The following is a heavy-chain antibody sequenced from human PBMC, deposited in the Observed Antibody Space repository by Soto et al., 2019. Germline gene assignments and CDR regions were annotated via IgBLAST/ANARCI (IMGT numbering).Heavy chain of an antibody. CDR3: AKIYDSSGQDAFDI. J-gene: IGHJ3*02. D-gene: IGHD3-22*01. CDR2: ISYDGSNK. Sequence: VGSLRLSCVASGFTFSSYDMHWVRQATGKGLEWVAVISYDGSNKYYADSVKGRFTISRDNSKNTLYLQMNSLRAEDTAVYYCAKIYDSSGQDAFDIWGQGTMVTVSS. CDR1: GFTFSSYD. V-gene: IGHV3-30*18.